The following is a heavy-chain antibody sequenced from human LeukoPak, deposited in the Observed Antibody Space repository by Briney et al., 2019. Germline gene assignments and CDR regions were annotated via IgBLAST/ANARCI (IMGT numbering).Heavy chain of an antibody. D-gene: IGHD5-18*01. Sequence: GGSLRLSCAASGFMFKSYAMSWVRQAPGKGLEWVSGISSSGDITYYADSVRGRFTISRDNSKSSLYLLMNSLRGEDTAVYYCAKVTLGYSYGPPHSWGQGTLVTVSA. J-gene: IGHJ4*02. CDR2: ISSSGDIT. CDR3: AKVTLGYSYGPPHS. V-gene: IGHV3-23*01. CDR1: GFMFKSYA.